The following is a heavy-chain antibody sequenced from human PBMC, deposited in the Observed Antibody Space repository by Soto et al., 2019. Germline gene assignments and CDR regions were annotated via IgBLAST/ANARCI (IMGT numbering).Heavy chain of an antibody. CDR3: ARDLIRYYYGMDV. Sequence: EVQLVETGGGLIQPGGSLRLSCAAPGFTVSSNSMSWVRQAPGKGLEWVSVIYSGGSTYYADSVKGRFTISRDNSKNTLYLQMNSLRAEDTAVYYCARDLIRYYYGMDVWGQGTTVTVSS. V-gene: IGHV3-53*02. J-gene: IGHJ6*02. CDR2: IYSGGST. D-gene: IGHD3-10*01. CDR1: GFTVSSNS.